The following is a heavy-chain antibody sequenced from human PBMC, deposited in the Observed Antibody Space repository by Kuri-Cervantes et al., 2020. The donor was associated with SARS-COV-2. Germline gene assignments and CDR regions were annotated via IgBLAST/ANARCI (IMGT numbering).Heavy chain of an antibody. D-gene: IGHD2-8*01. CDR2: IYASGGT. J-gene: IGHJ3*02. CDR3: ARHDIGLGVLMVYARLGAFDI. CDR1: GGSISNYGYY. Sequence: SETLSLTCTVSGGSISNYGYYWSWIRQPAGKGLEWIGFIYASGGTSYNASLKSRVTISVDTSKNQFSLKLSSVTAADTAVYYCARHDIGLGVLMVYARLGAFDIWGQGTMVTVSS. V-gene: IGHV4-61*02.